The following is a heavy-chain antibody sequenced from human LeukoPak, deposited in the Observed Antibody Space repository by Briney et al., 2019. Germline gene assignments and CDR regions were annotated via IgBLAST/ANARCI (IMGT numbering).Heavy chain of an antibody. Sequence: PGGSLRLSCAASGFTFSDYWMSWVRLAPGKGLEWVATIKHDGSEKYYVDSVKGRFTISRDNAKNSLYLQMNSLRAEDTALYYCAREFHDYYDSSGYYSFDYWGQGTLVTVSS. CDR2: IKHDGSEK. J-gene: IGHJ4*02. V-gene: IGHV3-7*05. CDR3: AREFHDYYDSSGYYSFDY. CDR1: GFTFSDYW. D-gene: IGHD3-22*01.